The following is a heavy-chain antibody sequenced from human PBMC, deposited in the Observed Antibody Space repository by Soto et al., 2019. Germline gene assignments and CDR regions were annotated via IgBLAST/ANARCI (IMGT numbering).Heavy chain of an antibody. CDR1: GGTFSSYA. D-gene: IGHD2-15*01. J-gene: IGHJ5*02. V-gene: IGHV1-69*13. CDR3: ASLLYCSGGSCYPGWFDP. Sequence: GASVKVSCKASGGTFSSYAISWVRQAPGQGLEWMGGIIPIFGTANYAQKFQGRVTITADESTSTAYMELSSLRSEDTAVYYCASLLYCSGGSCYPGWFDPWGQGTLVTVSS. CDR2: IIPIFGTA.